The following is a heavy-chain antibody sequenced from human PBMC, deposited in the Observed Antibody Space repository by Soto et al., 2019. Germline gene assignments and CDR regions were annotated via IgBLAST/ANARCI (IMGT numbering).Heavy chain of an antibody. D-gene: IGHD2-15*01. CDR3: TTDLLRGSYCSY. V-gene: IGHV3-15*01. CDR1: GFTFSNAW. J-gene: IGHJ4*02. Sequence: EVPLVESGGGLVKPGGSLRLSCAASGFTFSNAWMSWVRQAPGKGLEWVGRIKSKTDGGTTDYAAPVKGRFTISRDDSKNTLYLQMNSLKTEDTAVYYCTTDLLRGSYCSYWGQGTLVTVSS. CDR2: IKSKTDGGTT.